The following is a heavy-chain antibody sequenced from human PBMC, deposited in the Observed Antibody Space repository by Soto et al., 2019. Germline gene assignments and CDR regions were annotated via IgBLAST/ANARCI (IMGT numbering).Heavy chain of an antibody. V-gene: IGHV3-11*06. D-gene: IGHD3-22*01. J-gene: IGHJ4*02. Sequence: GGSLRLSCAASGFTFSDYYMSWIRQAPGKGLEWVSYISSSSYTNYADSVKGRFTISRDNAKNSLYLQMNSLRAEDTAVYYCARDPLEADSSGYYYFDYWGQGTLVTVSS. CDR3: ARDPLEADSSGYYYFDY. CDR2: ISSSSYT. CDR1: GFTFSDYY.